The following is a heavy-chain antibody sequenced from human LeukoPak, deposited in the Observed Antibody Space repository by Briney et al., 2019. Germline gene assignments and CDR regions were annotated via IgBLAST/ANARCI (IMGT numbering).Heavy chain of an antibody. CDR3: ARGSSTTGNWFDP. J-gene: IGHJ5*02. V-gene: IGHV1-2*02. CDR1: GYTFTGYY. Sequence: ASVKVSCKASGYTFTGYYMHCVRQAPGHGLEWMGWINPNSGGTNYAQKFQGRVTMTRDTSISTAYMELSSLRSEDTAVYYCARGSSTTGNWFDPWGQGTLVTVSS. D-gene: IGHD6-13*01. CDR2: INPNSGGT.